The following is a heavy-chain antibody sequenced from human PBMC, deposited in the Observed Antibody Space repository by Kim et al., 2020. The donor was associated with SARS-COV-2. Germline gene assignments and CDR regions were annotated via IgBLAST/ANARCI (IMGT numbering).Heavy chain of an antibody. V-gene: IGHV1-69*04. J-gene: IGHJ4*02. D-gene: IGHD3-10*01. CDR1: GGTFSSYA. CDR2: IIPILGIA. Sequence: SVKVSCKASGGTFSSYAISWVRQAPGQGLEWMGRIIPILGIANYAQKFQGRVTITADKSTSTAYMELSSLRSEDTAVYYCASPKNYYGSGSYSDWGQGTLVTVSS. CDR3: ASPKNYYGSGSYSD.